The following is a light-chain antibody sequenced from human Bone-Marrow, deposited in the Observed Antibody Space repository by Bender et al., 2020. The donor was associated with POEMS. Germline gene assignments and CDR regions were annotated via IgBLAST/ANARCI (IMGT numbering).Light chain of an antibody. J-gene: IGLJ1*01. CDR3: SSYASSSV. Sequence: QSALTQPASVSGSPGQSITISCTGTSSDVGSYNYVSWYQQHPGKAPKLMVFDVSDRPSGVSNRFSGSKSGNTASLTISGLQAEDEADYYCSSYASSSVFGTGTKVTVL. CDR1: SSDVGSYNY. CDR2: DVS. V-gene: IGLV2-14*03.